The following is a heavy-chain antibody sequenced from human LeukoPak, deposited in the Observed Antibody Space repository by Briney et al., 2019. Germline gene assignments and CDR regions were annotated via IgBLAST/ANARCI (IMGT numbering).Heavy chain of an antibody. J-gene: IGHJ4*02. Sequence: PSETLSLTCTVPGRSISSSSYYWGWIRQPRGKGLERLGSIYYSSSTYDTPTLKRRVTISVDTSKNQSSLKLSSVTAADTAVYYCARRDSSGYYAHYFDYWGQGTLVTVSS. CDR1: GRSISSSSYY. V-gene: IGHV4-39*01. CDR3: ARRDSSGYYAHYFDY. D-gene: IGHD3-22*01. CDR2: IYYSSST.